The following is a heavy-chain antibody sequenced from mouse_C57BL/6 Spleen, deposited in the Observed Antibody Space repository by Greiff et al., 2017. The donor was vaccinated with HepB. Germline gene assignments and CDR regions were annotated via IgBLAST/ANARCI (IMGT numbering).Heavy chain of an antibody. CDR3: ARGAQAPFAY. CDR2: ISSGSSTI. CDR1: GFTFRDYG. Sequence: EVKLEESGGGLVKPGGSLKLSCAASGFTFRDYGMHWGRQAPEKGLEWVAYISSGSSTIYYADTVKGRFTISRDNAKNTLFMQMTSLRSEDTAMYYCARGAQAPFAYWGQGPLVTVSA. V-gene: IGHV5-17*01. D-gene: IGHD3-2*02. J-gene: IGHJ3*01.